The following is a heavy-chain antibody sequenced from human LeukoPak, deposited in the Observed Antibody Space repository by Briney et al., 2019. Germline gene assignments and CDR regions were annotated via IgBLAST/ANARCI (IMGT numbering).Heavy chain of an antibody. V-gene: IGHV3-74*01. Sequence: QAGGSLRLSCAASGFISSSYWMHWVRQPPGKGLVYIACINTDGFSTNYADSVKGRFTISRDNAKNTLYLQMNSLRAEDTAVYYCARSRTYGVYGRGLDYWGQGTLVTVSS. CDR1: GFISSSYW. CDR3: ARSRTYGVYGRGLDY. D-gene: IGHD4-17*01. J-gene: IGHJ4*02. CDR2: INTDGFST.